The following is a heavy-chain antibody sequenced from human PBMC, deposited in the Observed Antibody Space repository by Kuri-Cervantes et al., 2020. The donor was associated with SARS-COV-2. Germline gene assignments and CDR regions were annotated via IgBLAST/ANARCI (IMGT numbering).Heavy chain of an antibody. D-gene: IGHD3-9*01. V-gene: IGHV2-70*04. CDR1: GFSLSTSGVR. CDR2: IDWNDDK. J-gene: IGHJ4*02. Sequence: SGPTLVKPTQTLTLTCTFSGFSLSTSGVRVSWIRQPPGKALEWLARIDWNDDKFYSTSLKTRLTISKDTSKNQVVLTMTNMDPVDTATYYCARTYYDILTGYSRDFDYWGQGTLVTVSS. CDR3: ARTYYDILTGYSRDFDY.